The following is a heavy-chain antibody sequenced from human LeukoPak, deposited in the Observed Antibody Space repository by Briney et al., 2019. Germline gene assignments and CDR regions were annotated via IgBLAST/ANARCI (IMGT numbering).Heavy chain of an antibody. Sequence: QPGGSLRLSCATSGYTLSSYWMHWVRQVPGKGLEWLSRINNDGVSTSYADSVKGRFTISRDNAKNTLHLRMNSLRAEDTAIYYCARKPLSGGYGGTIDYWGQGTLVTVSS. D-gene: IGHD5-12*01. CDR3: ARKPLSGGYGGTIDY. V-gene: IGHV3-74*01. CDR1: GYTLSSYW. J-gene: IGHJ4*02. CDR2: INNDGVST.